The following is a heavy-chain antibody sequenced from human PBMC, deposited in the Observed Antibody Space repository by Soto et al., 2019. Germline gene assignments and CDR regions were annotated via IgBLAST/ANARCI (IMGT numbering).Heavy chain of an antibody. CDR1: GGTFSSYA. CDR3: ARSGALTKQWPTTYYYYYGMDV. Sequence: GXSVKVSCKASGGTFSSYAISWVRQAPGQGLEWMGGIIPIFGTANYAQKFQGRVTITADESTSTAYMELSSLRSEDTAVYYCARSGALTKQWPTTYYYYYGMDVWGQGTTVTVSS. CDR2: IIPIFGTA. J-gene: IGHJ6*02. V-gene: IGHV1-69*13. D-gene: IGHD6-19*01.